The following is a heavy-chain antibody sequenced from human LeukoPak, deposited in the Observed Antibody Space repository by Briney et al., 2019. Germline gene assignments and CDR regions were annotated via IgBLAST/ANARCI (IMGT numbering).Heavy chain of an antibody. J-gene: IGHJ4*02. V-gene: IGHV1-69*05. D-gene: IGHD1-26*01. CDR3: ATTRRPGVGATTGGVDY. Sequence: SVTVSCKASGGTFSSYAISWVRQAPGQGLEWMGGIIPIFGTANYAQKFQGRVTITTDESTSTAYMELSSLSSEDTAVYYCATTRRPGVGATTGGVDYWGQGTLVTVSS. CDR2: IIPIFGTA. CDR1: GGTFSSYA.